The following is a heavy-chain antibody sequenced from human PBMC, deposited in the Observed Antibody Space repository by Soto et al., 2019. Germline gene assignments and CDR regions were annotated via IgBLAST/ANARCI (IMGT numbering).Heavy chain of an antibody. V-gene: IGHV4-59*12. Sequence: LSLTCTVSGGSISSYYWSWIRQPPGKGLEWIGYIYYSGSTNYNPSLKSRVTISVDTSKNQFSLKLSSVTAADTAVYYCAREVAYCGGDCYSGWFDPWAREPWSPSPQ. CDR3: AREVAYCGGDCYSGWFDP. CDR1: GGSISSYY. D-gene: IGHD2-21*01. CDR2: IYYSGST. J-gene: IGHJ5*02.